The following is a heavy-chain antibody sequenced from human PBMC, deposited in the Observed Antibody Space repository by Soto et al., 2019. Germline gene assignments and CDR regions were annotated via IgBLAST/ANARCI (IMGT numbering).Heavy chain of an antibody. CDR3: AKGPHSSGWHYFDY. Sequence: GGSLRLSCAASGFTFSSYAMSWVRQAPGRGLAWVSTVSGSGGNTYYADSVKGRFTISRDNSENTLYLQMISLRAEDMAIYYCAKGPHSSGWHYFDYWGQGTLVTVSS. V-gene: IGHV3-23*01. CDR2: VSGSGGNT. CDR1: GFTFSSYA. D-gene: IGHD6-19*01. J-gene: IGHJ4*02.